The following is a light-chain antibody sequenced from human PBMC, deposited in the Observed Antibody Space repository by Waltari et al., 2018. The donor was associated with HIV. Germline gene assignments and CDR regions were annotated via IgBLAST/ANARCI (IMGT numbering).Light chain of an antibody. V-gene: IGLV1-44*01. J-gene: IGLJ3*02. CDR3: AAWDDSLNVWV. CDR1: SSNIGRNT. Sequence: QSVLTQPPSASGTPGQRVTISCSGSSSNIGRNTVNWYQQLPGTAPKLLIYGNNQRPSGGPDRFAGSKAGTAASLAISGLQSEDEADYYCAAWDDSLNVWVFGGGTKLTVL. CDR2: GNN.